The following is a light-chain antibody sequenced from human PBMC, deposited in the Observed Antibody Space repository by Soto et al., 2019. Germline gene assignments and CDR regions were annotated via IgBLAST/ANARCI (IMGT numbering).Light chain of an antibody. J-gene: IGKJ1*01. CDR1: QSVSTY. Sequence: EIVLTQSPATLSLSPGERATLSCRASQSVSTYLAWYQQKPGQAPRLLIYDASTRATGIPARFSGSGSGTDFTLTISSLEPEDFAVYYCQQRGNLNRTFVQGTKVDIK. CDR2: DAS. V-gene: IGKV3-11*01. CDR3: QQRGNLNRT.